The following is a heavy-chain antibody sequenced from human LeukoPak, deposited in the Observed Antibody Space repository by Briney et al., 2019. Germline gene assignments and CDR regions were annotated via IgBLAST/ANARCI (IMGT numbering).Heavy chain of an antibody. J-gene: IGHJ5*02. CDR1: GGSLSGYY. Sequence: SETLSLTCAVYGGSLSGYYWSWIRQPPGKGLEWIGSIYHSGSTYYNPSLKSRVTISVDTSKNQFSLKLSSVTAADTAVYYCARISTLFCSGGSCYSVWFDPWGQGTLVTVSS. V-gene: IGHV4-38-2*01. CDR2: IYHSGST. D-gene: IGHD2-15*01. CDR3: ARISTLFCSGGSCYSVWFDP.